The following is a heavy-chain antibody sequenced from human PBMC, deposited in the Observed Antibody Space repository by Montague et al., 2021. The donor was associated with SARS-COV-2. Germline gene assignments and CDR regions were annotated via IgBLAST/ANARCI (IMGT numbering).Heavy chain of an antibody. CDR2: IYYSGST. Sequence: SETLSLTCTVSGGSISSRSYYWGWIRQPPGKGLEWIGSIYYSGSTYYNPSLKSRVTISVDTSKNQFSLKLSSVTAADTAVYYCARLRGDCGGTYDTFDIWGQGTMVTVSS. CDR3: ARLRGDCGGTYDTFDI. V-gene: IGHV4-39*01. J-gene: IGHJ3*02. CDR1: GGSISSRSYY. D-gene: IGHD4-23*01.